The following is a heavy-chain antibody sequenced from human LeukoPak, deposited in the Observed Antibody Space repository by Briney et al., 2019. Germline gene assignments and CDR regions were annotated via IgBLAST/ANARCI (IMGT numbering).Heavy chain of an antibody. CDR2: INHSGST. Sequence: SETLSLTCAVYGGSFSGYYWSWIRQPPGKGLEWIGEINHSGSTNYNPSLKSRVTISVDTSKNQFSLKLSSVTAADTAVYYCARGITMVRGWFNYWGQGTLVTVSS. V-gene: IGHV4-34*01. CDR3: ARGITMVRGWFNY. J-gene: IGHJ4*02. CDR1: GGSFSGYY. D-gene: IGHD3-10*01.